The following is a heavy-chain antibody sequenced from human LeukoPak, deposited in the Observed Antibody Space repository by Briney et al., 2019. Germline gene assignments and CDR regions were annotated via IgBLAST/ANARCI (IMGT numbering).Heavy chain of an antibody. Sequence: PSETLSLTCTVSGGSISSYYWSWIRQPAGKGLEWIGRIYTSGSTNYNPSLKSRVTMSVDTSKNQFSLKLSSVTAADTAVYYCARHDRLDLNDAFDIWGQGTMVTVSS. CDR3: ARHDRLDLNDAFDI. D-gene: IGHD3-9*01. V-gene: IGHV4-4*07. CDR1: GGSISSYY. J-gene: IGHJ3*02. CDR2: IYTSGST.